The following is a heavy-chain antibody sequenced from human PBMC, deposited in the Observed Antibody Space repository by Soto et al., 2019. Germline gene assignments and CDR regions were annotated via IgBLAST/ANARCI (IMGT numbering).Heavy chain of an antibody. V-gene: IGHV1-46*01. J-gene: IGHJ1*01. CDR3: AREENCSGGTCYSEYFHR. D-gene: IGHD2-15*01. CDR1: GYLFTAYS. Sequence: SVEVSFKASGYLFTAYSMHWVRLGPGQGLEWMGVVNPSGGSTKYAQNFQGRVTMTRDTSTTTIYMELSSLRSDDTAIYYCAREENCSGGTCYSEYFHRWGQGTLVTVSS. CDR2: VNPSGGST.